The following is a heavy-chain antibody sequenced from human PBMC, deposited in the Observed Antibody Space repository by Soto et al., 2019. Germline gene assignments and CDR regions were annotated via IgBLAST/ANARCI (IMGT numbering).Heavy chain of an antibody. J-gene: IGHJ6*02. Sequence: LRLSCAASGFTFSSYGMHWVRQAPGKGLEWVAVISYDGSNKYYADSVKGRFTISRDNSKNTLYLQMNSLRAEDTAVYHCANANYYYYGMDVWGQGTTVTVSS. D-gene: IGHD2-15*01. CDR2: ISYDGSNK. V-gene: IGHV3-30*18. CDR1: GFTFSSYG. CDR3: ANANYYYYGMDV.